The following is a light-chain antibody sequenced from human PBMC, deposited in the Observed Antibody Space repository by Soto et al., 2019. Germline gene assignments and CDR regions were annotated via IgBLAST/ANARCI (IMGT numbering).Light chain of an antibody. CDR1: SSDVGGYNY. CDR3: SSYTSSSTYV. CDR2: DVS. Sequence: QSALTQPASVSGSPGQSITISCTGTSSDVGGYNYVSWYQQHPGKAPKLMIYDVSNRPSGVYNRFSGSKSGNTASLTISGLQAEDEADYHCSSYTSSSTYVFGTGTKVTVL. V-gene: IGLV2-14*01. J-gene: IGLJ1*01.